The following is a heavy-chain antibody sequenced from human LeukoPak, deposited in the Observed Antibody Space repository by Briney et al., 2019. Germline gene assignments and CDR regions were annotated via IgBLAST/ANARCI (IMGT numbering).Heavy chain of an antibody. CDR3: ARYLTIYYDSSGYYYRYAFDM. CDR2: IYYSGST. Sequence: GSLRLTCVASGFTFSSYAMSWVRQPPGKGLEWIGSIYYSGSTYYNPSLKSRVTISIDTSKNQLSLKLSSVTAADTAVYYCARYLTIYYDSSGYYYRYAFDMWGQGTMVTVSS. CDR1: GFTFSSYA. V-gene: IGHV4-38-2*01. D-gene: IGHD3-22*01. J-gene: IGHJ3*02.